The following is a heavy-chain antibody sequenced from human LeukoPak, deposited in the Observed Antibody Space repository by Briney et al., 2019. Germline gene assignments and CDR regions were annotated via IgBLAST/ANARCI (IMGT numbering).Heavy chain of an antibody. Sequence: GGSLRLSCAASGFTVSSNYMSWVRQAPGKGLEWVSVIYSGGSTYYADSVKGRFTISRDNSKNTLYLQMNSLRAEDTAVYYCARRLGGVYYYGMDVWGQGTTVTVSS. CDR2: IYSGGST. J-gene: IGHJ6*02. CDR1: GFTVSSNY. D-gene: IGHD5-12*01. V-gene: IGHV3-53*01. CDR3: ARRLGGVYYYGMDV.